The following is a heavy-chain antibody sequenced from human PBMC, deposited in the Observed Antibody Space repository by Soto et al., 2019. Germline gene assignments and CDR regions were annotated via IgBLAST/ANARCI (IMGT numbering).Heavy chain of an antibody. CDR3: ARPIHLYYDFWSGFHYGMDV. V-gene: IGHV1-69*13. CDR1: GGTFSSYA. J-gene: IGHJ6*02. CDR2: IIPIFGTA. D-gene: IGHD3-3*01. Sequence: GASVKVSCKASGGTFSSYAISWVRQAPGQGLEWMGEIIPIFGTANYAQKFQGRVTITADESTSTAYMELSSLRSEDTAVYYCARPIHLYYDFWSGFHYGMDVWGQGITVTVSS.